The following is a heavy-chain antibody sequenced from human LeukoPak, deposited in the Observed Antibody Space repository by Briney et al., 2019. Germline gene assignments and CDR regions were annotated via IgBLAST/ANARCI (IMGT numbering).Heavy chain of an antibody. CDR3: ARDRSVVRGVIITFDY. CDR1: GYTFTNYG. V-gene: IGHV1-18*01. J-gene: IGHJ4*02. D-gene: IGHD3-10*01. Sequence: GASVKVSCKASGYTFTNYGISWVRQAPGQGLEWMGWISAYNANTNYAQELQGRVTMTTDTSTSTAYMELRSLTSDDTAVYYCARDRSVVRGVIITFDYWGQGTLVTVSS. CDR2: ISAYNANT.